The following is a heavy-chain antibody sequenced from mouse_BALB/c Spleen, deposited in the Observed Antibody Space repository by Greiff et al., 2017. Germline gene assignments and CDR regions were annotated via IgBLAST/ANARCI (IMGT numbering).Heavy chain of an antibody. D-gene: IGHD2-4*01. Sequence: EVQLQQSGPGLVKPSQSLSLTCSVTGYSITSGYYWNWIRQFPGNKLEWMGYISYDGSNNYNPSLKNRISITRDTSKNQFFLKLNSVTTEDTATYYCARVDYDGGIFAYWGQGTLVTVSA. CDR3: ARVDYDGGIFAY. V-gene: IGHV3-6*02. CDR1: GYSITSGYY. J-gene: IGHJ3*01. CDR2: ISYDGSN.